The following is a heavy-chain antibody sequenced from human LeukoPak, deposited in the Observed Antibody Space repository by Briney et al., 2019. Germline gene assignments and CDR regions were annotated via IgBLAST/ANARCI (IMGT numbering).Heavy chain of an antibody. CDR2: ISGSGGSM. D-gene: IGHD2-15*01. CDR3: AKDSDGWQFGY. V-gene: IGHV3-23*01. J-gene: IGHJ4*02. Sequence: PGGSLRLSCAASGFTFSSYAMSWVRQVPGKGLEWVSAISGSGGSMYYAESVKGRFTISRDNSKNTLYLQMNSLRAEDTAVYYCAKDSDGWQFGYWGQGTLVTVSS. CDR1: GFTFSSYA.